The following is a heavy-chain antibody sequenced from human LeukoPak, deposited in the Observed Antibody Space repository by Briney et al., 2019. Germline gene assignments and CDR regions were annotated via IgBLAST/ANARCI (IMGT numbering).Heavy chain of an antibody. CDR3: AREPRGYGSGPGDY. J-gene: IGHJ4*02. Sequence: PSETLSLTCTVSGGSISSGGYYWSWIRQHPGKGLEWIGYIYYSGSTYYNPSLKSRVTISVDTSKNQFSLKLSSVTAADTAVYYCAREPRGYGSGPGDYWGQGTLVTVSS. CDR2: IYYSGST. V-gene: IGHV4-30-4*08. D-gene: IGHD3-10*01. CDR1: GGSISSGGYY.